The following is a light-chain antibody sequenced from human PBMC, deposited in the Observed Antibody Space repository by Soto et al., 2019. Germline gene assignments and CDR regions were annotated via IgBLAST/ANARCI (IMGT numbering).Light chain of an antibody. CDR2: DAS. CDR3: QQRSNWPPWT. CDR1: QSVSSN. V-gene: IGKV3-11*01. J-gene: IGKJ1*01. Sequence: VMTQSPATLSVSPGERVTLSWRASQSVSSNLAWYQQKPGQAPRLLIYDASNRATGIPARFSGSGSGTDFTLTISSLEPEDFAVYYCQQRSNWPPWTFGQGTKVDIK.